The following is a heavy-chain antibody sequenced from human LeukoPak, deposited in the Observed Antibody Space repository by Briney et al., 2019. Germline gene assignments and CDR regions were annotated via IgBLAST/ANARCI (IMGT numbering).Heavy chain of an antibody. V-gene: IGHV3-30*18. CDR1: GFTFSSYG. Sequence: GGSLRLSCAASGFTFSSYGMHWVRQAPGEGLEWVAVISYDGSNKYYADPVKGRFTISRDNSKNTLYLQMNSLRAEDTAVYYCAKDGRRNYYGSGSYLWYFDLWGRGTLVTVSS. D-gene: IGHD3-10*01. J-gene: IGHJ2*01. CDR3: AKDGRRNYYGSGSYLWYFDL. CDR2: ISYDGSNK.